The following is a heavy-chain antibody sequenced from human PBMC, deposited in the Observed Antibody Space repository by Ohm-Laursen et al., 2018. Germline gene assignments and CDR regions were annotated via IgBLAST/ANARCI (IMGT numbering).Heavy chain of an antibody. V-gene: IGHV3-30*03. Sequence: SLRLSCAASGFTFSSHGMHWVRHSPGRGLEWLAHIAYDGTNKYYIDSVEGRFAISRDNSEKMLYLQINGLKAEDTAVYYCARNRYGAFGGHYFDYWGQGTLVTVSS. D-gene: IGHD1-14*01. CDR1: GFTFSSHG. CDR3: ARNRYGAFGGHYFDY. J-gene: IGHJ4*02. CDR2: IAYDGTNK.